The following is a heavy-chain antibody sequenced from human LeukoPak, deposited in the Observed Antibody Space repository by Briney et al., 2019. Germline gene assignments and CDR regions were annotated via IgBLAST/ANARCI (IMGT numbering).Heavy chain of an antibody. J-gene: IGHJ4*02. CDR3: AREGGDIVVVVALQEYYFDY. D-gene: IGHD2-15*01. CDR1: GYTFTSYY. CDR2: INPSGGST. Sequence: ASVKVSCKASGYTFTSYYMHWVRQAPGQGLEWMGIINPSGGSTSYAQKFQGRVTMTRDTSTSTVYMELSSLRSEDTAVYYCAREGGDIVVVVALQEYYFDYWGQGTLVTVSS. V-gene: IGHV1-46*01.